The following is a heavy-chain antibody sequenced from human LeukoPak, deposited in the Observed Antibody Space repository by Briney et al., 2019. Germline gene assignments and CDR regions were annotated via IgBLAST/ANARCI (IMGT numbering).Heavy chain of an antibody. D-gene: IGHD2-8*01. CDR1: GFTLSTYE. CDR3: ARDVSSSTRAFDI. Sequence: GGSLRLSCAASGFTLSTYEMTWVRQAPGKGLEWVSFISSSTSHTFCADSVKGRFTIFRDTAKNSLYLQMNNLRGEDTAVYYCARDVSSSTRAFDIWGQGTMVAVS. V-gene: IGHV3-48*03. CDR2: ISSSTSHT. J-gene: IGHJ3*02.